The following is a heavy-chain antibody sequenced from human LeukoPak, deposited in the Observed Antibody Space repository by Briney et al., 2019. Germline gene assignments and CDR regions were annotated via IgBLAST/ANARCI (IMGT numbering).Heavy chain of an antibody. CDR3: ATRGGFQH. CDR1: GFTFSNYA. CDR2: IKQDGSEK. Sequence: PGGSLRLSCAASGFTFSNYAMHWVRQAPGKGLEWVANIKQDGSEKYYVDSVKGRFTISRDNAKNSLYLQMNSLRAEDTAVYYCATRGGFQHWGQGTLVTVSS. V-gene: IGHV3-7*01. J-gene: IGHJ1*01. D-gene: IGHD3-16*01.